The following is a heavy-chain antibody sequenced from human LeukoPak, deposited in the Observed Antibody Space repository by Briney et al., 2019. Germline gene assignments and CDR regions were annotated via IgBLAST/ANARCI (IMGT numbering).Heavy chain of an antibody. CDR3: ARRQRSYYYMDV. CDR2: INTSGST. CDR1: GGSISSGSYF. J-gene: IGHJ6*03. Sequence: SQTLSLTCTVSGGSISSGSYFWSWIRQPAGKGLEWIGRINTSGSTNYNPSLKSRATMSVDTSKNQFSLKLNSVTAADTAVFYCARRQRSYYYMDVWGKGTTVTVSS. V-gene: IGHV4-61*02.